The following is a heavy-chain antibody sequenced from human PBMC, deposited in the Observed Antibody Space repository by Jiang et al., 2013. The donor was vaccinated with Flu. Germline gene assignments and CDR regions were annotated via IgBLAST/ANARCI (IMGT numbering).Heavy chain of an antibody. CDR2: ISSSSSYI. CDR1: GFTFSSYS. J-gene: IGHJ4*02. D-gene: IGHD3-10*01. Sequence: QLVESGGGLVKPGGSLRLSCAASGFTFSSYSMNWVRQAPGKGLEWVSSISSSSSYIYYADSVKGRFTISRDNAKNSLYLQMNSLRAEDTAVYYCARDFPVWYYFDYWGQGTLVTVSS. CDR3: ARDFPVWYYFDY. V-gene: IGHV3-21*01.